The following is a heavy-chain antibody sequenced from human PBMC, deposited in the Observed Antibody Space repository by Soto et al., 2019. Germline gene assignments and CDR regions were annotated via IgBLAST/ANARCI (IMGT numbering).Heavy chain of an antibody. D-gene: IGHD5-18*01. CDR2: INPSGGST. Sequence: QVQLVQSGAEVKKPGASVKVSCKASGYTFTSYYMHWVRQAPGQGLEWMGIINPSGGSTTYAQKFKGRVTRTRETSTSTGYMELSSLRSEDTAVYYCASVGGYSYGGVDYWGQGTLVTVSS. CDR1: GYTFTSYY. J-gene: IGHJ4*02. CDR3: ASVGGYSYGGVDY. V-gene: IGHV1-46*01.